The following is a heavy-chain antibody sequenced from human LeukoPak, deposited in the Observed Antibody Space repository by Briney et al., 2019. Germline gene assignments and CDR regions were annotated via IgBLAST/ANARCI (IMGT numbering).Heavy chain of an antibody. Sequence: GASVTVSFKASGYTFTIYGISWVRQAPGQGLEWMGWINTNAANPTYAQAFTGRFVLSLDTSVSTSYLQISSLKTEDTAVYYCARVRRFLNGGVAGIDYWGQGSLVTVSS. CDR2: INTNAANP. V-gene: IGHV7-4-1*02. CDR3: ARVRRFLNGGVAGIDY. D-gene: IGHD3-3*01. CDR1: GYTFTIYG. J-gene: IGHJ4*02.